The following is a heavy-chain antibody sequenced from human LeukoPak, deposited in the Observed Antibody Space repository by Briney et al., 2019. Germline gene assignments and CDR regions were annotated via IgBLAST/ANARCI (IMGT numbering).Heavy chain of an antibody. CDR2: IYYSGST. V-gene: IGHV4-39*07. CDR1: GGSISSSSYY. CDR3: ARDNSDSSGYFDY. Sequence: SETLSLTCTVSGGSISSSSYYWGWIRQPPGKGLEWIGSIYYSGSTHYNPSLKSRVTISVDTSKNQFSLKLSSVTAADTAVYYCARDNSDSSGYFDYWGQGTLVTVSS. D-gene: IGHD3-22*01. J-gene: IGHJ4*02.